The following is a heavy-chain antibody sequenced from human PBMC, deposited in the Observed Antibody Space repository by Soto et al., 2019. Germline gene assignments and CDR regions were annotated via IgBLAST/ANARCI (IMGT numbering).Heavy chain of an antibody. CDR1: GFTFSSYA. D-gene: IGHD3-10*01. J-gene: IGHJ6*02. V-gene: IGHV3-23*01. CDR2: VIASGGTT. Sequence: PGGSLTLSCAASGFTFSSYALRWSRRAPGKGVEWCSVVIASGGTTYYVDSVKGRFTISREASKNKLYLQMSSLRAEDTAMYYCATFMLLFGAAGWGRAMDVWGQGTTVTVSS. CDR3: ATFMLLFGAAGWGRAMDV.